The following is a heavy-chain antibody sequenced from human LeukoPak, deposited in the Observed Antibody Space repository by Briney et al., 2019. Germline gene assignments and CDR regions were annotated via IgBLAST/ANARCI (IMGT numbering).Heavy chain of an antibody. CDR1: GFTFSEYW. V-gene: IGHV3-7*01. Sequence: GGSLRLSCAASGFTFSEYWMTWVRQAPGKGLEWVANIKQDGSEKYYVDSAKGRFTISRDNTKNSLYLQMNSLRAEDTAVYYCARGTPWFDPWGQGTLVTVSS. CDR2: IKQDGSEK. CDR3: ARGTPWFDP. J-gene: IGHJ5*02.